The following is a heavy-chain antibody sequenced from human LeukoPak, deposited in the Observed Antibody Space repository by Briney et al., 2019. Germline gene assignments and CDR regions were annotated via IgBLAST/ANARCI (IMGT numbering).Heavy chain of an antibody. CDR1: GFTFSSYV. V-gene: IGHV3-30*09. J-gene: IGHJ6*03. CDR2: ISYDGGNK. Sequence: PGGSLRLSCATSGFTFSSYVMHWVRQAPGKGLEWVASISYDGGNKDYTDSVKGRFAISRDNSKKTVYLQMDSLRAGDTAVYYCARGTMGRGVIIYYYYMDVWGEGTTVTVSS. CDR3: ARGTMGRGVIIYYYYMDV. D-gene: IGHD3-10*01.